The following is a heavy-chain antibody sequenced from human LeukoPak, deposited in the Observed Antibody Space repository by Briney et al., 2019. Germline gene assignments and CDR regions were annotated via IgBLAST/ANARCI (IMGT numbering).Heavy chain of an antibody. Sequence: ASVKVSCKASGYTFTGPCIHWMRQAPGQGLEWMGWINPNSGTTKYAQKFRGRVTVTRDTSTSTAYMELSGLRTDDTAAYYCARVEYCTKGVCINFDLWGQGTLVTVSS. J-gene: IGHJ4*02. D-gene: IGHD2-8*01. CDR3: ARVEYCTKGVCINFDL. CDR2: INPNSGTT. CDR1: GYTFTGPC. V-gene: IGHV1-2*02.